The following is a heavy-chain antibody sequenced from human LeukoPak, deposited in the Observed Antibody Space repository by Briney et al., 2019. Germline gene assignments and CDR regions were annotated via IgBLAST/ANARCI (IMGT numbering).Heavy chain of an antibody. CDR1: GGSISHYY. D-gene: IGHD3-22*01. CDR2: IYYSGST. J-gene: IGHJ4*02. Sequence: PSETLSLTCTVSGGSISHYYWSWIRQPPGKGLEWIGYIYYSGSTNYNPSLKSRVTISVDTSKNQFSLKLSSVTAADTAVYYCARGAYYYDSSGYRAFDYWGQGTLVTVSS. CDR3: ARGAYYYDSSGYRAFDY. V-gene: IGHV4-59*01.